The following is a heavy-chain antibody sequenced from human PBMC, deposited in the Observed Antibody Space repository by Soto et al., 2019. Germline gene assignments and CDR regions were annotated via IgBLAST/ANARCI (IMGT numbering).Heavy chain of an antibody. CDR1: GYTFTNYA. CDR2: IDAGNGNT. CDR3: AGGTPVLFNSGWSDY. D-gene: IGHD6-19*01. J-gene: IGHJ4*02. V-gene: IGHV1-3*01. Sequence: QVQLVQSGAEVKKPGASVRISCKASGYTFTNYAIHWVRQAPGQRLEWMGWIDAGNGNTKNSLSCQGRVTLTSAKSASMAYMELSSLRSEDTAVYYCAGGTPVLFNSGWSDYWGQGTLVTVSS.